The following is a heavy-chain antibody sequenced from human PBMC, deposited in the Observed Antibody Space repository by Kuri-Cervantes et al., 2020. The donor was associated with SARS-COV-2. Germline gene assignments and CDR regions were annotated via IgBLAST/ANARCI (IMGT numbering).Heavy chain of an antibody. J-gene: IGHJ4*02. D-gene: IGHD2-15*01. CDR1: GFTFSSYD. CDR3: ARVMSGGTSFISLDY. CDR2: IGTAGDT. Sequence: GESLKISCAASGFTFSSYDMHWVRQATGKGLEWVSAIGTAGDTYYPGSVKGRLTISRDNSKNTLYLQMNSLRAEDTAVYYCARVMSGGTSFISLDYWGQGTLVTVSS. V-gene: IGHV3-13*01.